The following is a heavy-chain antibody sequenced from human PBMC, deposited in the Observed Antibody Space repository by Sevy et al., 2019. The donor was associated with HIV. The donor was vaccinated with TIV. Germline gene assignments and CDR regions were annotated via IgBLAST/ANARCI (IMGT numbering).Heavy chain of an antibody. CDR2: ISSSGSTI. Sequence: GGSLRLSCAASGFTFSDYYMSWIRQAPGKGLEWVSYISSSGSTIYYADSVKGRFTISRDNAKNSLYLQMNSLRAEDTAVHYCAREEVSGVRGIFDYWGQGTLVTVSS. D-gene: IGHD3-10*01. J-gene: IGHJ4*02. V-gene: IGHV3-11*01. CDR3: AREEVSGVRGIFDY. CDR1: GFTFSDYY.